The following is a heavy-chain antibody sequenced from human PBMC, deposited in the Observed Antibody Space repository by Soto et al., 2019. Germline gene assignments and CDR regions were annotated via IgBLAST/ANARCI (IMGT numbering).Heavy chain of an antibody. Sequence: PSETLSLTCTVSGGSISSGDYYWSWIRQPPGKGLEWIGYIYYSGSTYYNPSLKSRVTISVDTSKNQFSLKLSSVTAADTAVYYCARDRRAGYGMDVWGQGTTVTVYS. CDR1: GGSISSGDYY. V-gene: IGHV4-30-4*01. CDR3: ARDRRAGYGMDV. CDR2: IYYSGST. J-gene: IGHJ6*02.